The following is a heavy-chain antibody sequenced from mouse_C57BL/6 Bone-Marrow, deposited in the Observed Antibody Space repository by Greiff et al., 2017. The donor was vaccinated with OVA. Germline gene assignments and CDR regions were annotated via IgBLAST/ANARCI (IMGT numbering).Heavy chain of an antibody. D-gene: IGHD1-1*01. J-gene: IGHJ2*01. CDR2: INPNNGGT. CDR3: ARPYYYGSSHPYFDY. Sequence: EVQLQQSGPELVKPGASVKISCKASGYTFTDYYMNWVKQSHGKSLEWIGDINPNNGGTSYNQKFKGKATLTVDKSSSTAYMELRSLTSEDSAVYYCARPYYYGSSHPYFDYWGQGTTLTVSS. CDR1: GYTFTDYY. V-gene: IGHV1-26*01.